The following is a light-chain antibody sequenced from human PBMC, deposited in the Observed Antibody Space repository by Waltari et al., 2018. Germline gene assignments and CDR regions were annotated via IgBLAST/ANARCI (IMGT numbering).Light chain of an antibody. Sequence: QSALTQPASVSGSPGQSITISCTGTSSDVGGYNHVSWYQQDPGKVPKLIIYDVSGRPSGVSDRFSCSKSGNTASLTISGVQAEDETDYYCSSYTNRNTLIFGGGTKLTVL. CDR3: SSYTNRNTLI. V-gene: IGLV2-14*01. CDR2: DVS. J-gene: IGLJ2*01. CDR1: SSDVGGYNH.